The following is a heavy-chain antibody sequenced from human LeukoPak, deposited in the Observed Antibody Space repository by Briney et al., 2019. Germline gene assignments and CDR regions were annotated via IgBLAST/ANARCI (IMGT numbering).Heavy chain of an antibody. CDR3: ARGPIYCSGGSCHRVWFDP. CDR2: FNPENGNT. J-gene: IGHJ5*02. V-gene: IGHV1-18*01. Sequence: ASVKVSCKASGYSFVGYGITWVRQAPGQGLEWMGWFNPENGNTNYAQKVQGRVTMTADTSTSTSYMELRSLRSDDTAVYYCARGPIYCSGGSCHRVWFDPWGQGTLVTVSS. D-gene: IGHD2-15*01. CDR1: GYSFVGYG.